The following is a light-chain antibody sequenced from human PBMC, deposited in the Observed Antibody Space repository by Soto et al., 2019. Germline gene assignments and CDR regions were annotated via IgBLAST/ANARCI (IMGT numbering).Light chain of an antibody. J-gene: IGKJ4*01. CDR3: QQLNTYPFS. Sequence: DVQMNQSPSTLSASVGDRVTITCRASQSISSWLAWYQQKPGKAPKVLIYDASSLESGVPSRFSGSGSGTEFSLTISSLQPDDFATDYCQQLNTYPFSFGGRGNV. CDR1: QSISSW. CDR2: DAS. V-gene: IGKV1-5*01.